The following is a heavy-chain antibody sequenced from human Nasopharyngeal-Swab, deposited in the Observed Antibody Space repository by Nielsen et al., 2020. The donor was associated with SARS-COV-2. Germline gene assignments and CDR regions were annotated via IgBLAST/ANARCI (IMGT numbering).Heavy chain of an antibody. D-gene: IGHD1-26*01. CDR1: GGSISSYY. J-gene: IGHJ4*02. Sequence: GSLRLSCTVSGGSISSYYWGWIRQPPGKGLEWIGIIYYSGSTYYNPSLKSRVTISVDTSKNQFSLKLSSVTAADTAVYYCARHVGGSYGRDFDYWGQGTLVTVSS. CDR2: IYYSGST. V-gene: IGHV4-39*01. CDR3: ARHVGGSYGRDFDY.